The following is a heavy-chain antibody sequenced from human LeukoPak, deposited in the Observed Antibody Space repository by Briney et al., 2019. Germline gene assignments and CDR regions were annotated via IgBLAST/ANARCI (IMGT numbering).Heavy chain of an antibody. V-gene: IGHV4-59*01. CDR2: IYYSGST. J-gene: IGHJ6*02. CDR3: ARVDGTPLDYYYYGMDV. Sequence: SETLSLTCTVSGGSISSYYWSWIRQPPGKGLEWIGYIYYSGSTNYNPSLKSRVTISVDTSKNQFSLKLSSVTAADTAVYYCARVDGTPLDYYYYGMDVWGQGTTVTVSS. D-gene: IGHD1-1*01. CDR1: GGSISSYY.